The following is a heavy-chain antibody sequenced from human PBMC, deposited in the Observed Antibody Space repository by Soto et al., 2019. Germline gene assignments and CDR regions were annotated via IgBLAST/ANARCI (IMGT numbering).Heavy chain of an antibody. J-gene: IGHJ4*02. D-gene: IGHD1-26*01. Sequence: QVQLVQSGAEVKKPGSSVKVSCKASGGIFSSYAISWLRQAPGQGLEWMGAVIPILGQAYYAQDLQDRVSMTADESTRTTYRALSSLRSEATAVYFWACVGGRGAPPGSDSWGKGTLVTVSS. CDR3: ACVGGRGAPPGSDS. V-gene: IGHV1-69*01. CDR2: VIPILGQA. CDR1: GGIFSSYA.